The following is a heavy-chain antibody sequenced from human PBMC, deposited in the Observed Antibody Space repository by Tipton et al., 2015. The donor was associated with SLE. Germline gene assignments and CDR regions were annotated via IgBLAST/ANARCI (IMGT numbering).Heavy chain of an antibody. V-gene: IGHV3-9*01. J-gene: IGHJ4*02. CDR3: ARVAPLEHFDY. CDR2: ISWNSGSI. D-gene: IGHD1-1*01. Sequence: SLRLSCAASGFTFDDYAMHWVRQAPGKGLEWVSGISWNSGSIGYADSVKGRFTISRDNAKNSLYLQMNSLRAEDTAVYYCARVAPLEHFDYWGQGTLVTVSS. CDR1: GFTFDDYA.